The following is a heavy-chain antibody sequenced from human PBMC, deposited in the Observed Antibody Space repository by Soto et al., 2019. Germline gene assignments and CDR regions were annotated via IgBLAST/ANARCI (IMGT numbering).Heavy chain of an antibody. D-gene: IGHD3-16*01. Sequence: PSETLSLTCTVSGGSISSHYWSWIRQPPGKRLEWVGYIYSSGFTNYNPSLKSRVTISVDTSKNQFSLRLSSVTSADTAVYYCARGGAPSNWFGPWGPGILVTVS. CDR1: GGSISSHY. CDR2: IYSSGFT. V-gene: IGHV4-59*11. J-gene: IGHJ5*02. CDR3: ARGGAPSNWFGP.